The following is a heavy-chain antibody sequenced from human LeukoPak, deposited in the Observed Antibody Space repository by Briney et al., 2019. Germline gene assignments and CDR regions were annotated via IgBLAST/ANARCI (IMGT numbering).Heavy chain of an antibody. CDR1: GFTFNTYT. CDR2: IGISSNKI. Sequence: PGGSLRLSCAASGFTFNTYTMNWVRQAPGKGLEWVSSIGISSNKIYYADSVKGRFIISRDNAKNSVYLQMNSLRAEDTAVYYCARMGYNWNGALLLGYMDVWGKGTTVTVSS. V-gene: IGHV3-21*01. J-gene: IGHJ6*03. CDR3: ARMGYNWNGALLLGYMDV. D-gene: IGHD1-1*01.